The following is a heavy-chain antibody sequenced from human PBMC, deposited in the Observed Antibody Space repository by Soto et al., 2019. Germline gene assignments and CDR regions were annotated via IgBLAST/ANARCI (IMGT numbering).Heavy chain of an antibody. CDR3: ARVVVVVPAAPRGWFDP. D-gene: IGHD2-2*01. Sequence: QVQLVQSGAEVKKPGASVKVSCKASGYTFTSYGISWVRQAPGQGLEWMGWISAYNRNTNYAQKLQGRVTMTTDTSTSTDSMELMSLRSDDTAVYYCARVVVVVPAAPRGWFDPWGQGTLVTVSS. CDR1: GYTFTSYG. CDR2: ISAYNRNT. J-gene: IGHJ5*02. V-gene: IGHV1-18*04.